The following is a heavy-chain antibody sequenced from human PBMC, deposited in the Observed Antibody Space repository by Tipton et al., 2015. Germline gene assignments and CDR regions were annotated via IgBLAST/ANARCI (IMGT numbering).Heavy chain of an antibody. CDR2: IHHGGST. V-gene: IGHV4-4*02. CDR3: AREGYNYGYNY. CDR1: GDSISSSNW. D-gene: IGHD5-18*01. Sequence: TLSLTCSVSGDSISSSNWWSWVRQPPGKGLEWIGEIHHGGSTNYNPSLKSRVTMSVDTSKNQFSLKLSSVTAADTAVYYCAREGYNYGYNYWGQGTLVTVSS. J-gene: IGHJ4*02.